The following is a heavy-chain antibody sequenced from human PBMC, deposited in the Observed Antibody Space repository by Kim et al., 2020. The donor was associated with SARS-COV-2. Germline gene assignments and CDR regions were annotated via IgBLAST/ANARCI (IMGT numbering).Heavy chain of an antibody. Sequence: ASVKVSFKVSGYTLTELSMHWVRQAPGKGLEWMGGFDPEDGETIYAQKFQGRVTMTEDTSTDTAYMELSSLRSEDTAVYYCATAPPYYDSSGYYLDWFDPWGQGTLVTVSS. CDR2: FDPEDGET. V-gene: IGHV1-24*01. CDR1: GYTLTELS. CDR3: ATAPPYYDSSGYYLDWFDP. D-gene: IGHD3-22*01. J-gene: IGHJ5*02.